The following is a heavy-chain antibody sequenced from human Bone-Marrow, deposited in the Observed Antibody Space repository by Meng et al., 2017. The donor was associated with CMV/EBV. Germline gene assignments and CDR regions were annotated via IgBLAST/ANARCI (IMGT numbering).Heavy chain of an antibody. J-gene: IGHJ4*02. CDR2: IRSKAYGGTT. V-gene: IGHV3-49*04. CDR1: GFTFGDYA. Sequence: GESLKISCTASGFTFGDYAMSWVRQAPGKGLEWVGFIRSKAYGGTTEYAASVKGRFTISRDDSKSIAYLQMNSLKTEDTAVYYCTRDPLSRFGVVNYYFDYWGQGTLVTVSS. CDR3: TRDPLSRFGVVNYYFDY. D-gene: IGHD3-3*01.